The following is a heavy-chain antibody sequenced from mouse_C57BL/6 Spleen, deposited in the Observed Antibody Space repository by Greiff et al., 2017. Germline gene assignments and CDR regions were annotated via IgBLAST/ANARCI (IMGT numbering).Heavy chain of an antibody. J-gene: IGHJ4*01. V-gene: IGHV1-39*01. CDR1: GYSFTDYN. Sequence: EVKLVESGPELVKPGASVKISCKASGYSFTDYNMNWVKQSNGKSLEWIGVINPNYGTTSYNQKFKGKATLTVDQSSSTAYMQLNSLTSEDSAVYYCARSSTTVVAPYYAMDYWGQGTSVTVSS. CDR2: INPNYGTT. D-gene: IGHD1-1*01. CDR3: ARSSTTVVAPYYAMDY.